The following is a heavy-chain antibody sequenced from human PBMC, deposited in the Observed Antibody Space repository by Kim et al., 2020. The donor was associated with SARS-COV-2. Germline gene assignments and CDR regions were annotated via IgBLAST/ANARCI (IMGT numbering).Heavy chain of an antibody. CDR3: AILKRVVPAAMDGWFDP. D-gene: IGHD2-2*01. V-gene: IGHV4-31*03. J-gene: IGHJ5*02. Sequence: SETLSLTCTVSGGSISSGGYYWSWIRQHQGKGLEWIGYIYYSGSTYYNPSLKSRVTISVDTSKNQFSLKLSSVTAADTAVYYCAILKRVVPAAMDGWFDPWGQGTLVTVSS. CDR1: GGSISSGGYY. CDR2: IYYSGST.